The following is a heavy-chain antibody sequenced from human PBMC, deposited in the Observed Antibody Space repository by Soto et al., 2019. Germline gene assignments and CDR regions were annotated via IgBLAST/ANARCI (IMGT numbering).Heavy chain of an antibody. Sequence: PGGSLRLSCAASGFTFSSYAMSWVRQAPGKGLEWVSAISGSGGSTYYADSVKGRFTISRDNSKNTLYLQMNSLRAEDTAVYYCAKDLDGSSGTYYYGMDVWGQGTTVTVSS. J-gene: IGHJ6*02. D-gene: IGHD6-13*01. CDR3: AKDLDGSSGTYYYGMDV. CDR1: GFTFSSYA. V-gene: IGHV3-23*01. CDR2: ISGSGGST.